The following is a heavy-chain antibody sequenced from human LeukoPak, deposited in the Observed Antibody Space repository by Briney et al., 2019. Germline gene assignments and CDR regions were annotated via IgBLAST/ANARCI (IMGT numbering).Heavy chain of an antibody. CDR2: ISWNSGSI. CDR1: GFTFDDYA. V-gene: IGHV3-9*01. J-gene: IGHJ6*02. CDR3: ARNELSYYDSSVSYYLDYYNGMDV. Sequence: QPGRSLRLSCAASGFTFDDYAMHWVRQAPGKGLEWVSGISWNSGSIGYADSVKGRFTISRDDAKDSLFPQMNSLRAEDTAVYYCARNELSYYDSSVSYYLDYYNGMDVWGQGTTVTVS. D-gene: IGHD3-22*01.